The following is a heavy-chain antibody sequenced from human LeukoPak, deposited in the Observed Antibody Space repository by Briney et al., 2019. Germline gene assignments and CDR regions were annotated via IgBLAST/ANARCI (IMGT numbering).Heavy chain of an antibody. J-gene: IGHJ6*04. V-gene: IGHV4-61*01. D-gene: IGHD5-12*01. CDR3: VRDLVATIDRYYYGMDV. CDR2: ICNSVRT. CDR1: GCAVSSGSYY. Sequence: SETLSLTCIVSGCAVSSGSYYWSWIRQPPGKGLEWIGYICNSVRTNYNPSLKSRVTISVDTSKNQLSVKLSSVTAADTAVYFCVRDLVATIDRYYYGMDVWGEGTTVTVSS.